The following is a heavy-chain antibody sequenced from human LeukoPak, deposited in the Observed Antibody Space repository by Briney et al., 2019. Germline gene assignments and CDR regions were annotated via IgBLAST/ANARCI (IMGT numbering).Heavy chain of an antibody. V-gene: IGHV3-53*01. CDR3: AKDRYCSSTSCSPNWFDP. CDR2: IYNDANT. CDR1: GFTVSTNR. D-gene: IGHD2-2*01. J-gene: IGHJ5*02. Sequence: GGSLRLSCAVSGFTVSTNRMSWVRQAPGKGLEWVSVIYNDANTYYTDSVKGRFTISRDNSKNTLYLQMNSLRAEDTAVYYCAKDRYCSSTSCSPNWFDPWGQGTLVTVSS.